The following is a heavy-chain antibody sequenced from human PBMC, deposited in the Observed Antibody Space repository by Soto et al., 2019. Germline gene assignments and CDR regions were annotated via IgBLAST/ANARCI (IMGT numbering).Heavy chain of an antibody. V-gene: IGHV4-59*01. CDR1: GGSISSYY. CDR3: ARTPTVTLFDY. J-gene: IGHJ4*02. Sequence: SETLSLTCTVSGGSISSYYWSWIRQPPGKGLEWIGYIYYSGSTNYNPSLKSRVTISVDTSKNQFSLKLSSVTAADTAVYYCARTPTVTLFDYWGQGTLVTVSS. CDR2: IYYSGST. D-gene: IGHD4-17*01.